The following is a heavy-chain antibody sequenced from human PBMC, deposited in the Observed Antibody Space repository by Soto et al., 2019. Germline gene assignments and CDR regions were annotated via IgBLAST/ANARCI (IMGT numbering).Heavy chain of an antibody. CDR2: IIPIFGTA. CDR1: GGSFSSYA. CDR3: ASHCGGDYYARSPSHHYYGMEV. D-gene: IGHD2-21*02. Sequence: SVKVSCKASGGSFSSYAISWVRRAPGQGLEWMGGIIPIFGTADYAQKFQGRVTITADESTSTAYMELSSLRSEDTAVYYCASHCGGDYYARSPSHHYYGMEVRGQGTTVNLSS. V-gene: IGHV1-69*13. J-gene: IGHJ6*01.